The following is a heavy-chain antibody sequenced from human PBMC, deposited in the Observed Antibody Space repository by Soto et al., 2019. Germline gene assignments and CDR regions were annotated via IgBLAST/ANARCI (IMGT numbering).Heavy chain of an antibody. CDR2: INPNSGGT. V-gene: IGHV1-2*02. Sequence: ASVKVSCKASGYTFTGYYMHWVRQAPGQGLEWMGWINPNSGGTNYAQKFQGRVTMTRDTSISTAYMELRSLTSDDTAIYFCARGTGTSWLDLWGQGTLVTVSS. D-gene: IGHD1-1*01. CDR1: GYTFTGYY. CDR3: ARGTGTSWLDL. J-gene: IGHJ5*02.